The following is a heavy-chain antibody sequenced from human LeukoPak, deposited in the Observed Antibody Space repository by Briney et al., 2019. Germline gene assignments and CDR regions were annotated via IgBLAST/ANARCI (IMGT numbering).Heavy chain of an antibody. V-gene: IGHV4-61*02. Sequence: SETLSLTCTVSGGSISSGSYYWSWIRQPAGKGLEWIGRIYTSGSTNYNPSLKSRVTISVDTSKNQFSLKLSSVTAADTAVYYCARHVGYGSGSSGGKGEETHTKIFDYWGQGTLVTVSS. CDR3: ARHVGYGSGSSGGKGEETHTKIFDY. D-gene: IGHD3-10*01. CDR2: IYTSGST. J-gene: IGHJ4*02. CDR1: GGSISSGSYY.